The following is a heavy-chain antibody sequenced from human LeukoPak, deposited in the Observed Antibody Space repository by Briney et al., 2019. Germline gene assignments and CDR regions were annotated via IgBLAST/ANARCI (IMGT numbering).Heavy chain of an antibody. D-gene: IGHD2-21*01. CDR3: ASQFWWAAVVGPALDC. V-gene: IGHV3-23*01. CDR2: ISGSGPYT. Sequence: PGGSLRLSCAAPGFTFSSYAMSWVRQAPGKGLEWVSAISGSGPYTFYTDSVKGRFTISRDSSKNTLYLQMNSLRAEDTALYYCASQFWWAAVVGPALDCWGQGSLVTVSS. CDR1: GFTFSSYA. J-gene: IGHJ4*02.